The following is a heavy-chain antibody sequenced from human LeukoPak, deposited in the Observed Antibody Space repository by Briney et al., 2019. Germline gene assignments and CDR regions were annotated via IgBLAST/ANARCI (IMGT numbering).Heavy chain of an antibody. J-gene: IGHJ4*02. CDR2: ISYSGST. V-gene: IGHV4-30-4*08. CDR1: GGSISNSDYY. D-gene: IGHD1-1*01. Sequence: PSETLSLTCTVSGGSISNSDYYWGWIRQPPGKGLEWIGYISYSGSTYYNPSLKSRVTISVDTSKNQFSLKVRSVTAADTAVYYCARAEKNGTSSSYLGYWGQGTLVTVSS. CDR3: ARAEKNGTSSSYLGY.